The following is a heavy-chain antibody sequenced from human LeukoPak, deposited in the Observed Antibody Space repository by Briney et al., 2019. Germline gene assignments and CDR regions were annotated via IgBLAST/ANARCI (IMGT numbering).Heavy chain of an antibody. V-gene: IGHV3-30-3*01. D-gene: IGHD2-15*01. J-gene: IGHJ4*02. CDR3: AKDGYCSGGSCYEFDY. Sequence: GGSLRLSCAASGFTFSSYAMHWVRQAPGKGLEWVAVISYDGGDKYYADSVKGRFTISRDNSKNTLYLQMNSLRAEDTAVYYCAKDGYCSGGSCYEFDYWGQGTLVTVSS. CDR1: GFTFSSYA. CDR2: ISYDGGDK.